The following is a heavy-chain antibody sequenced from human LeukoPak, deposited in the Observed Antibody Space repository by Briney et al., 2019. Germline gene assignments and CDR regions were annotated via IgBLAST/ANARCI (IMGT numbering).Heavy chain of an antibody. V-gene: IGHV1-46*01. CDR1: GYTFTSYY. CDR3: AKVPMSDAGELTTFDNYHFDY. J-gene: IGHJ4*02. Sequence: ASVKVSCKGSGYTFTSYYMHWVRQAPGQGLEWMGIINPSGGSTSYAQKFQGRVTMTRDTSTSTVYMELSSLRSEDTAVYYCAKVPMSDAGELTTFDNYHFDYWGQGTLVTVSS. CDR2: INPSGGST. D-gene: IGHD3-3*01.